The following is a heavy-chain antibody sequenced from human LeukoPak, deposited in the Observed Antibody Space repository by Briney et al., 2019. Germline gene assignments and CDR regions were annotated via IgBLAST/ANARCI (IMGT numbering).Heavy chain of an antibody. V-gene: IGHV4-4*07. D-gene: IGHD3-22*01. Sequence: TSETLSLTCTVSGGSISSYYWSWIRQPAGKGLEWIGSIYTSGSTNYNPSLKSRVTMSVDTSKNQFSLKLSSVTAADTAVYYCARDQPYYYDSSGYYYYYHYMDVWGKGTTVTVSS. CDR2: IYTSGST. CDR1: GGSISSYY. J-gene: IGHJ6*03. CDR3: ARDQPYYYDSSGYYYYYHYMDV.